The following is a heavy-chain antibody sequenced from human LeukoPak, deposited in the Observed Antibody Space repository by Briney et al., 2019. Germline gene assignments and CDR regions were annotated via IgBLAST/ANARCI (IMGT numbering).Heavy chain of an antibody. J-gene: IGHJ3*02. CDR1: GYSISSGYY. CDR3: ARAKDIVPRGEAFDI. D-gene: IGHD2-15*01. V-gene: IGHV4-4*07. CDR2: IYTSGST. Sequence: SETLSLTCTVSGYSISSGYYWGWIRQPAGKGLEWIGRIYTSGSTNYNPSLKSRVTMSVDTSKNQFSLKLSSVTAADTAVYYCARAKDIVPRGEAFDIWGQGTMVTVSS.